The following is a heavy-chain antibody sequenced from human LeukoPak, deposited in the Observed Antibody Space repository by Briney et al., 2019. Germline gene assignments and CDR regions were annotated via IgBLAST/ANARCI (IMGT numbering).Heavy chain of an antibody. CDR2: FSVYNGNT. Sequence: ASVKVSRKASGYTFISYGLSWVRQAPGQGLEWMGWFSVYNGNTNYAQKFQGRVTMTTDTSTSTVYMELRSLRSDDTAVYYCARGGRTMEFDYWGQGTLVTVSS. CDR3: ARGGRTMEFDY. D-gene: IGHD4/OR15-4a*01. CDR1: GYTFISYG. V-gene: IGHV1-18*01. J-gene: IGHJ4*02.